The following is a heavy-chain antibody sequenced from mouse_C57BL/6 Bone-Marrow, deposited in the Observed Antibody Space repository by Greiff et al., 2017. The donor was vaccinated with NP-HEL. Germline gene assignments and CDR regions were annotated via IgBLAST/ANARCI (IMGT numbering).Heavy chain of an antibody. D-gene: IGHD1-1*02. J-gene: IGHJ1*03. V-gene: IGHV5-16*01. CDR2: INYDGSST. CDR3: ARDRWFYSGYFDV. Sequence: EVQLVESEGGLVQPGSSMKLSCTASGFTFSDYYMAWVRQVPEKGLEWVANINYDGSSTYYLDSLKSRFIISRDNAKNILYLQMSSLKSEDTATYYCARDRWFYSGYFDVWGTGTTVTVSS. CDR1: GFTFSDYY.